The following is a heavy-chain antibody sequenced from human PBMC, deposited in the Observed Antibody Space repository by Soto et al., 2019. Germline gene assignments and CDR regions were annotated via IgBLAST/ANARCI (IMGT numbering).Heavy chain of an antibody. D-gene: IGHD3-3*01. CDR3: ATGVIWIGYFTVDS. J-gene: IGHJ4*02. V-gene: IGHV1-69*01. CDR1: GGSFGNSA. Sequence: QVLLVQSGAEVKKPGSSVKISCKASGGSFGNSAINWVRQTPGQGLEWLGGFIPVYRTLNYAQKFQGRVTITADESTGTEYMTLSSLASNDTAVYYCATGVIWIGYFTVDSWGQGTRVTVSS. CDR2: FIPVYRTL.